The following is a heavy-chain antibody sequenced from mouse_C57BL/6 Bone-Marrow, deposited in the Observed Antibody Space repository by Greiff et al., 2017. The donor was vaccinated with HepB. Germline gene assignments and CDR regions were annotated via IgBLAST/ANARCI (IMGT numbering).Heavy chain of an antibody. D-gene: IGHD1-1*01. CDR2: ISYDGSN. V-gene: IGHV3-6*01. J-gene: IGHJ2*01. CDR3: ARDFDYGSSYFFDY. CDR1: GYSITSGYY. Sequence: EVKLVESGPGLVKPSQSLSLTCSVTGYSITSGYYWNWIRQFPGNKLEWMGYISYDGSNNYNPSLKNRISITRDTSKNQFFLKLNSVTTEDTATYYCARDFDYGSSYFFDYWGQGTTLTVSS.